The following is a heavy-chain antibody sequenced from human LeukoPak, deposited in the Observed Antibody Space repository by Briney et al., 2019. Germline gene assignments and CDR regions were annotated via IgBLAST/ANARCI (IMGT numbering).Heavy chain of an antibody. D-gene: IGHD6-19*01. J-gene: IGHJ4*02. V-gene: IGHV3-23*01. CDR3: AKTTVGYSSGRYPGWPADC. CDR2: ICGSGGCT. Sequence: GGSLRPSCAASGFTFNTYAIYWVRQAPGKGLEWVSGICGSGGCTYYSDSVKGRFTISRDNSKNTVYLQMNSLTADDTAVYYCAKTTVGYSSGRYPGWPADCWGQGTLVTVSP. CDR1: GFTFNTYA.